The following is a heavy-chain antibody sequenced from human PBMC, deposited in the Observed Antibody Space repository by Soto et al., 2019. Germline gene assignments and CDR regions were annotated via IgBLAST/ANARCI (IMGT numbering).Heavy chain of an antibody. Sequence: ASVNVSCKTSGYTNTRYGTKWVRQAHGQRLEWMGWINAGNGNTKYSQKFQGRVTMTEDTSTDTAYMELSSLRSEDTAVYYCGTGGYDFWSGYYTGNWFGPWGQGTLVTVSS. CDR1: GYTNTRYG. D-gene: IGHD3-3*01. CDR2: INAGNGNT. J-gene: IGHJ5*02. V-gene: IGHV1-18*01. CDR3: GTGGYDFWSGYYTGNWFGP.